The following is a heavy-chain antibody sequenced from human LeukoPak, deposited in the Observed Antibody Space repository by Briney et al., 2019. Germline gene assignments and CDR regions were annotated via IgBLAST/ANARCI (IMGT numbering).Heavy chain of an antibody. CDR1: GFTFSSYA. CDR3: AKLTSASGAYGVDV. CDR2: ISGSGGSK. D-gene: IGHD3-10*01. J-gene: IGHJ6*02. Sequence: GGSLRLSCAASGFTFSSYAMSWVRQAPGKGLEWVSTISGSGGSKHYADSVEGRFTISRDNSKNTVYLQMNSLRAGDTAIYYCAKLTSASGAYGVDVWGQGTTVTVSS. V-gene: IGHV3-23*01.